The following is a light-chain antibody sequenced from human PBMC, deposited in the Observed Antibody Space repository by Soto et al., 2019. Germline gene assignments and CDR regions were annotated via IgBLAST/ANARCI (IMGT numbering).Light chain of an antibody. CDR1: SSDVGGYNY. Sequence: QSALTQPASVSGSPGQSITISCTGTSSDVGGYNYVSWFQQHPGKAPNLMIYDVYRRPSGVSYRFSGSKSGNTASLTISGLQAEDEADYYSSSYTTSSTVVFGGGTKLTVL. CDR3: SSYTTSSTVV. CDR2: DVY. V-gene: IGLV2-14*01. J-gene: IGLJ2*01.